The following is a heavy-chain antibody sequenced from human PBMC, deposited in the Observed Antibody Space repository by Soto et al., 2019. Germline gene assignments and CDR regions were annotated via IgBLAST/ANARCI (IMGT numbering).Heavy chain of an antibody. CDR1: GDTFSDSS. CDR2: INLNSGDT. V-gene: IGHV1-2*02. J-gene: IGHJ5*02. D-gene: IGHD5-12*01. Sequence: GASVKVSCKASGDTFSDSSWHWVRQAAGQGLEWMGWINLNSGDTYYAQKFQGRVTMTRDTSITTAYMELNGLKSDGTAVYYCARDLGGYDLYGPDTWGQGTLVTVSS. CDR3: ARDLGGYDLYGPDT.